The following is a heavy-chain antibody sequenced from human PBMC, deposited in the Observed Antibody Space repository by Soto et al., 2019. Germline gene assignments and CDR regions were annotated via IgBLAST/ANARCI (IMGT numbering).Heavy chain of an antibody. CDR3: AKYRWGATTVTSIN. Sequence: GGSLRLSCVGSGFTFISYPMNWGRQAPGKGLEWVSAISGTSDMTYYANSVTGRFTISRDNSKNTLYLQVSSLRVEDTAIYYCAKYRWGATTVTSINWGRGTLVTVSS. CDR1: GFTFISYP. D-gene: IGHD4-4*01. CDR2: ISGTSDMT. V-gene: IGHV3-23*01. J-gene: IGHJ1*01.